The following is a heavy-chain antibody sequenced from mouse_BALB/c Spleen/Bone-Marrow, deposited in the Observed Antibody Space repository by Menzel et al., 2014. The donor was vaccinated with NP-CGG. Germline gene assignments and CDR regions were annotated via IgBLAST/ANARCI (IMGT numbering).Heavy chain of an antibody. Sequence: EVMLVESGGGLVQPGGSLKLSCAASGFDFSRYWMSWVRQSPGKGLEWIGEINPDSSTKSYTPSLKDKFIISRDNAKNTLYLQKSKVRSEDTAIYYCAGLNYYGNLFVWGAGTTVTVSS. CDR1: GFDFSRYW. CDR2: INPDSSTK. D-gene: IGHD1-1*01. J-gene: IGHJ1*01. CDR3: AGLNYYGNLFV. V-gene: IGHV4-1*02.